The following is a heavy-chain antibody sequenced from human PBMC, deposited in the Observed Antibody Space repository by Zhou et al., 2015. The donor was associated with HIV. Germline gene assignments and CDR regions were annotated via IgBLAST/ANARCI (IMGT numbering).Heavy chain of an antibody. CDR1: GYTFTGFSGYY. J-gene: IGHJ6*02. D-gene: IGHD4-11*01. CDR2: INPNSGGT. CDR3: ARVRDENSNYGRYFYGMDV. Sequence: QVQLVQSGAEVKKPGASVKVSCKASGYTFTGFSGYYMHWVRQAPGQGLEWMGWINPNSGGTNYAQKFQGRVTMTRDTSISTAYVELSRLTSDDTAMYYCARVRDENSNYGRYFYGMDVWGQGTTVTVSS. V-gene: IGHV1-2*02.